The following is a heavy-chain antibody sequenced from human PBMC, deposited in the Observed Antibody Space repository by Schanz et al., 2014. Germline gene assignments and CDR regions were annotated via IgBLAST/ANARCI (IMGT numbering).Heavy chain of an antibody. CDR1: GFTFSTYA. D-gene: IGHD6-13*01. V-gene: IGHV3-53*04. J-gene: IGHJ4*02. CDR2: IYSGGAT. CDR3: GRISDSSWYTALDY. Sequence: EVQLVESGGGLVQPGGSLRLSCAASGFTFSTYAMTWVRQAPGKGLEWVSVIYSGGATYYVDSVTGRFTISRHNSENTLFLQMNSLRPEDTAVYYCGRISDSSWYTALDYWGQGTLVTVSS.